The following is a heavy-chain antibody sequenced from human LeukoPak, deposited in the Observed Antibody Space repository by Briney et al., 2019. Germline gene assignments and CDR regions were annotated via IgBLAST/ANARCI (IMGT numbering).Heavy chain of an antibody. CDR3: ARGGGGVWSGYPPLDY. V-gene: IGHV1-2*02. D-gene: IGHD3-3*01. J-gene: IGHJ4*02. Sequence: ASVKVSCKASGYTFTGYYMHWVRQAPGQGLEWMGWINPNSGGTNYAQKFQGRVTMTRDTSISTAYMELSRLRSDDTAVYYCARGGGGVWSGYPPLDYWGQGTLVTVSS. CDR2: INPNSGGT. CDR1: GYTFTGYY.